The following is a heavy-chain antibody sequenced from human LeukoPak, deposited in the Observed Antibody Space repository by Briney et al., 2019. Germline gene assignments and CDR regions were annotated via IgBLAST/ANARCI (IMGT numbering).Heavy chain of an antibody. J-gene: IGHJ5*02. CDR2: IRYDGSNK. CDR1: GFTFSSYG. V-gene: IGHV3-30*02. CDR3: ARDSNYAFWFDP. Sequence: GGSLRLSCAASGFTFSSYGMHWIRQAPGKGLEWVAFIRYDGSNKYYADSVKGRFTISRDNSKNTLYLQMNSLRAEGTAVYYCARDSNYAFWFDPWGQGTLVTVSS. D-gene: IGHD4-11*01.